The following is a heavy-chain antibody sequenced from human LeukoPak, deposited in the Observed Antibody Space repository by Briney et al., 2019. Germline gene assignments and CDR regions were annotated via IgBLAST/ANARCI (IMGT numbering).Heavy chain of an antibody. CDR2: ISWNSGSI. D-gene: IGHD2-8*02. J-gene: IGHJ4*02. V-gene: IGHV3-9*01. CDR3: AKLGPPGGY. CDR1: GFTFDDYA. Sequence: GRSLRLSCAASGFTFDDYAMHWVRQAPGKGLEWVSGISWNSGSIGYADSVKGRFTISRDNAKNSLYLQMNSLRAEDTALYCCAKLGPPGGYWGQGTLVTVSS.